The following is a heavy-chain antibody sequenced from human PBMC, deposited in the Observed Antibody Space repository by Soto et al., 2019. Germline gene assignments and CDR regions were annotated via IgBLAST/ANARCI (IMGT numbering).Heavy chain of an antibody. CDR2: IDGGKT. J-gene: IGHJ4*02. CDR1: GFTFNNAR. CDR3: TINAAAKVGTLSY. Sequence: EVQLVASGGALVEPGGSLRLSCAASGFTFNNARMSWVRQAPGKGLDWVGRIDGGKTDFAAPVEGRFTFSRDDSRNTLFLQMNSLKTEDTGVYYWTINAAAKVGTLSYWGQGTLVTVSS. D-gene: IGHD1-26*01. V-gene: IGHV3-15*02.